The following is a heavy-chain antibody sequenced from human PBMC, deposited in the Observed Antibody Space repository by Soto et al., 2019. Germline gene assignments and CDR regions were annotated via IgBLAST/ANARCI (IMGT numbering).Heavy chain of an antibody. Sequence: QVTLKESGPVLVKPTETLTLRCTVSGLSITDSELGGSWISQPPGQPLEWLAHIDSSGEKSYRTFLKSRLAISKATSKSQIVLTLTNMDPADTATYYCARRHLAVAVSPWFDPCGQGIPVTVSS. J-gene: IGHJ5*02. V-gene: IGHV2-26*01. D-gene: IGHD6-19*01. CDR1: GLSITDSELG. CDR3: ARRHLAVAVSPWFDP. CDR2: IDSSGEK.